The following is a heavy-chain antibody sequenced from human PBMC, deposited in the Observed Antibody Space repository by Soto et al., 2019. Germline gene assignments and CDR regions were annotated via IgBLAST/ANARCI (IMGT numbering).Heavy chain of an antibody. CDR1: GGSMNNYI. V-gene: IGHV4-59*01. CDR3: ARRAVAVSTIREDNWLDP. D-gene: IGHD2-21*02. J-gene: IGHJ5*02. Sequence: PSETLSLTCTVSGGSMNNYIWNWIRQPPEKGLEWIGHIYSSGSTKYNPSLESRVTISVDTSKNQFSLKLISMASADTAIYFCARRAVAVSTIREDNWLDPWGQGTLVTVSS. CDR2: IYSSGST.